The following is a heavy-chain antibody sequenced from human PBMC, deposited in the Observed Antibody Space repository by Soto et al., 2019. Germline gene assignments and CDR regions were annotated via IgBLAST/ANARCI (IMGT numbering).Heavy chain of an antibody. CDR1: GGTFSSYA. D-gene: IGHD3-9*01. V-gene: IGHV1-69*13. CDR2: IIPIFGTA. Sequence: GSSAKVSCKASGGTFSSYAIIWVRQAPGQGLERMGGIIPIFGTANYAQKFQGRVTITADESTSTAYMELSSLRSEDTAVYYCARDSPDYDILTGYAPFDPWGQGTLVTVSS. J-gene: IGHJ5*02. CDR3: ARDSPDYDILTGYAPFDP.